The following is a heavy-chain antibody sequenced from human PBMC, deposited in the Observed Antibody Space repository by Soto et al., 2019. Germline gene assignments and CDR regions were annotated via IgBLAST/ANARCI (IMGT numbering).Heavy chain of an antibody. D-gene: IGHD3-22*01. CDR3: ARLADSSGYYYGADY. CDR1: GGTFSSYA. J-gene: IGHJ4*02. CDR2: ISAYNGNT. V-gene: IGHV1-18*01. Sequence: ASVKVSCKASGGTFSSYAISWVRQAPGQGLEWMGWISAYNGNTNYAQKLQGRVTMTTDTSTSTAYMELRSLRSDDTAVYHCARLADSSGYYYGADYWGQGTLVTVSS.